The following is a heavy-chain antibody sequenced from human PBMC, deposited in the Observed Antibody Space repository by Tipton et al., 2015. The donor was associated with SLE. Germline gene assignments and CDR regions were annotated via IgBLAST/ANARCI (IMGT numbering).Heavy chain of an antibody. CDR3: AREGEMGAISY. CDR2: IYYSGST. J-gene: IGHJ4*02. D-gene: IGHD1-26*01. V-gene: IGHV4-59*11. Sequence: LRLSCTVSGGSISSHYWSWIRQPPGKGLEWIGYIYYSGSTNYNPSLKSRVTISVDTSKNQFSLKLSSVTAADTAVYYCAREGEMGAISYWGQGTLVTVSS. CDR1: GGSISSHY.